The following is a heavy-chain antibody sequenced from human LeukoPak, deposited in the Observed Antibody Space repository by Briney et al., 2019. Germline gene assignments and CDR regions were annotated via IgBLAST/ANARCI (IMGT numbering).Heavy chain of an antibody. CDR2: ST. CDR3: AKFFLPYLAGGTGSR. V-gene: IGHV3-23*01. J-gene: IGHJ4*02. CDR1: GFTFSTYA. D-gene: IGHD3-10*01. Sequence: PGGSLRLSCAASGFTFSTYAMSWVRQAPGMRLEWVSSSTHYADSVEGRFTIPRDNSKNTLYLQMNSLGAEDTALYYCAKFFLPYLAGGTGSRWGQGTLVTVSS.